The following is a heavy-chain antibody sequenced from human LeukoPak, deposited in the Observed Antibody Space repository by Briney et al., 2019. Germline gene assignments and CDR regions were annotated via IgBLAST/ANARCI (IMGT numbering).Heavy chain of an antibody. D-gene: IGHD6-19*01. J-gene: IGHJ4*02. CDR3: ARVDGLSGNYYFDF. CDR2: ISSSSSTI. CDR1: GFTFSSYS. V-gene: IGHV3-48*01. Sequence: GGSLRLSCAASGFTFSSYSMNWVRQAPGKGLEWVSYISSSSSTIYYADSVKGRFTISRDNAKNSLYLQMNNLRAGDMAVYYCARVDGLSGNYYFDFWGQGTLVTVSS.